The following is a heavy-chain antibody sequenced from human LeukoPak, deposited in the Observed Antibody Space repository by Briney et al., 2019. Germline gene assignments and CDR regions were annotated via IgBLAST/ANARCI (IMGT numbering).Heavy chain of an antibody. CDR2: ISGSGGST. CDR1: GFTLSSYA. Sequence: GGSLRLSCAASGFTLSSYAMSWVRQAPGKGLAWVSAISGSGGSTYYADSVKGRFTISRDNSKNPLHLQMNSPRAEDTAVYYCAKYYDVLTGYYTDYFAYWGQGTLVTVSP. V-gene: IGHV3-23*01. CDR3: AKYYDVLTGYYTDYFAY. D-gene: IGHD3-9*01. J-gene: IGHJ4*02.